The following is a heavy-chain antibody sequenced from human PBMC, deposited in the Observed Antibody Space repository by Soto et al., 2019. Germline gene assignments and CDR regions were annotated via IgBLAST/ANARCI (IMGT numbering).Heavy chain of an antibody. CDR3: CIFFVDSLSSDTRTNDFYS. D-gene: IGHD3-3*01. CDR2: FYYTGIT. Sequence: SNTVSRTSIDQEGPIRELYSYWILQLPEKGLEWIGYFYYTGITNYNPSLKSRISMSVDPAKNQISLKLSSVTAADPAGCYCCIFFVDSLSSDTRTNDFYSWCHVTLVTLSS. V-gene: IGHV4-59*08. CDR1: EGPIRELY. J-gene: IGHJ1*01.